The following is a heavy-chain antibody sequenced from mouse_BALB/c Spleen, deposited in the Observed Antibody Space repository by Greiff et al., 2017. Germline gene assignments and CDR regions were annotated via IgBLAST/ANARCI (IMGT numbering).Heavy chain of an antibody. J-gene: IGHJ2*01. CDR3: ARLGQLGPHFDD. V-gene: IGHV1-14*01. CDR1: GYTFTSYV. D-gene: IGHD3-1*01. CDR2: INPYNDGT. Sequence: EVQLVESGPELVKPGASVKMSCKASGYTFTSYVMHWVKQKPGQGLEWIGYINPYNDGTKYNEKFKGKATLTSDKSSSTAYMELSSLTSEDSAVYYCARLGQLGPHFDDWGQGTTLTVAS.